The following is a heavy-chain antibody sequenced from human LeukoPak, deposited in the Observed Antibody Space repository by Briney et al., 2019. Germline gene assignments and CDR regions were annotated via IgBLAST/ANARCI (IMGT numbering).Heavy chain of an antibody. Sequence: SSETLSLTCAVYGGSFSGYYWSWIRQPPGKGLEWIGEINHSGSTNYNPSLKSRVTISVDTSKNQFSLKLSSVTAADTAVYYCARRHIVVVTAIRQSAFDIWGQGTMVTVSS. CDR3: ARRHIVVVTAIRQSAFDI. CDR1: GGSFSGYY. J-gene: IGHJ3*02. V-gene: IGHV4-34*01. CDR2: INHSGST. D-gene: IGHD2-21*02.